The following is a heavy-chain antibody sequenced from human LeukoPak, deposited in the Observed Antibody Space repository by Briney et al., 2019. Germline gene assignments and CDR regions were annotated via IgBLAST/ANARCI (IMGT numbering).Heavy chain of an antibody. J-gene: IGHJ4*02. CDR3: ARDHARYYGSGSSYYFDY. V-gene: IGHV1-2*02. D-gene: IGHD3-10*01. CDR1: GYTFTAYY. Sequence: ASVKVSCKASGYTFTAYYMHWVRQAPGQGLELMGWINPNSGGTKYAQKFQGRVTMTRDTSISTAYMELSSLRSEDTAVYYCARDHARYYGSGSSYYFDYWGQGTLVTVSS. CDR2: INPNSGGT.